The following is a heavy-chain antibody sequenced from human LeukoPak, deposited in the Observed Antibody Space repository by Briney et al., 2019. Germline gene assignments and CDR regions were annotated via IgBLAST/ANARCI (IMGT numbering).Heavy chain of an antibody. CDR2: INHSGST. V-gene: IGHV4-34*01. Sequence: SETLSLTCAVYGGSFSGYYWGWIRQPPGKGLEWIGEINHSGSTNYNPSLKSRVTISVDTSKNQFSLKLSSMTAADTAVYYCARGPGYSSSYWGQGTLVTVSS. D-gene: IGHD6-13*01. J-gene: IGHJ4*02. CDR3: ARGPGYSSSY. CDR1: GGSFSGYY.